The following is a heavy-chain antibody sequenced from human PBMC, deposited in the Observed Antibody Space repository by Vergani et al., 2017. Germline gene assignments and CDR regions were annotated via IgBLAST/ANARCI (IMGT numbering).Heavy chain of an antibody. Sequence: QLQLQESGPGLVKPSEPLSLTCTVSGGPISSSSYYWGWIRQPPGTGVEWIGSIDYSGSTYYNPSLKSRVTISVDTSKNQFPLKLSSVTAADTAVYYCASLEQIWAGGKIDHWGQGTLVTVSA. CDR2: IDYSGST. CDR1: GGPISSSSYY. J-gene: IGHJ4*02. CDR3: ASLEQIWAGGKIDH. V-gene: IGHV4-39*01. D-gene: IGHD3-16*01.